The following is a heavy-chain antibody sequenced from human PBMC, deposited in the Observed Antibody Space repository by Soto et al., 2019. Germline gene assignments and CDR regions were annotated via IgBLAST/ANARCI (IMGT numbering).Heavy chain of an antibody. V-gene: IGHV3-30*18. D-gene: IGHD6-19*01. CDR3: AKDAAVAGELIFDY. Sequence: GGSLRLSCAASGFTFSSYGMHWVRQAPGKGLEWVAVISYDGSNKYYADSVKGRFTISRDNSKNTLYLQMNSLRAEDTAVYYCAKDAAVAGELIFDYWGQGTLVTVSS. J-gene: IGHJ4*02. CDR1: GFTFSSYG. CDR2: ISYDGSNK.